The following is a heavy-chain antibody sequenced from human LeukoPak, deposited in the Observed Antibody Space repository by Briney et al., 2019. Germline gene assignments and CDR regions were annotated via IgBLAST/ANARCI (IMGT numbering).Heavy chain of an antibody. V-gene: IGHV3-30*04. CDR1: GFTFSSYA. J-gene: IGHJ4*02. CDR3: AKEVTMIVPREIDY. D-gene: IGHD3-22*01. Sequence: GGSLRLSCAASGFTFSSYAMHWVRQAPGKGLEWVAVISYDGSNKYYADSVKGRFTISRDNSKNTLYLQMNSLRAEDTAVYYCAKEVTMIVPREIDYWGQGTLVTVSS. CDR2: ISYDGSNK.